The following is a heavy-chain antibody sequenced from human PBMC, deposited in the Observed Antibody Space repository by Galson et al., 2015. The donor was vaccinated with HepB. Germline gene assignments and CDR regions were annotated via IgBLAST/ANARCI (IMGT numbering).Heavy chain of an antibody. D-gene: IGHD2/OR15-2a*01. CDR3: ASGGHGKNFVALGTGFDI. CDR2: ITFDGNNE. Sequence: SLRLSCAASGFTFSNYGMHWVRQAPGKGLERVAVITFDGNNEYYADSVKGRFTISRDNSKNTLYLQMNSLRAEDTAVYYCASGGHGKNFVALGTGFDIWGQGTMVTVSS. V-gene: IGHV3-30*03. J-gene: IGHJ3*02. CDR1: GFTFSNYG.